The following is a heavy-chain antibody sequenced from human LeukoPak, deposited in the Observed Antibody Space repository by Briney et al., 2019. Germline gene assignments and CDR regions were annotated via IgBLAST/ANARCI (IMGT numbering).Heavy chain of an antibody. D-gene: IGHD3-9*01. J-gene: IGHJ4*02. V-gene: IGHV3-30*03. Sequence: GSLRLSCAASGFTFNSYGMHWVRQAPGKGLEWVAVISYDGSNKYYADSVKGRFAISRDNSKNTLYLQMNSLRAEDTAVYYCGRELDWLPTLDYWGQGTLVTVSS. CDR3: GRELDWLPTLDY. CDR2: ISYDGSNK. CDR1: GFTFNSYG.